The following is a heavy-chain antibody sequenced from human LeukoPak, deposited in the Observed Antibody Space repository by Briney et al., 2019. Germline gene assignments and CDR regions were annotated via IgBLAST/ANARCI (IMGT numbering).Heavy chain of an antibody. V-gene: IGHV3-48*04. CDR3: ARGPGYSSSWATYFDY. Sequence: GRSLRLSCAASGFTFSSYGMHWVRQAPGKGLEWVSYISSSGSTIYYADSVKGRFTISRDNAKNSLYLQMNSLRAEDTAVYYCARGPGYSSSWATYFDYWGQGTLVTVSS. D-gene: IGHD6-13*01. CDR2: ISSSGSTI. CDR1: GFTFSSYG. J-gene: IGHJ4*02.